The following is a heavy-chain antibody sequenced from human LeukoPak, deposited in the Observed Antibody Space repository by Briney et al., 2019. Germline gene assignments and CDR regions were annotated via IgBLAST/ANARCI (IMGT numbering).Heavy chain of an antibody. D-gene: IGHD3-22*01. CDR3: AKTNGYYSD. CDR2: ISGSGGTT. J-gene: IGHJ4*02. Sequence: GGSLRLSCAASGFTFSSYGMNWVRQAPGKELEWVSGISGSGGTTYYADSVKGRFTISRDNSKSSLSLQVSSLRAEDTAVYYCAKTNGYYSDWGQGTLVTVSS. V-gene: IGHV3-23*01. CDR1: GFTFSSYG.